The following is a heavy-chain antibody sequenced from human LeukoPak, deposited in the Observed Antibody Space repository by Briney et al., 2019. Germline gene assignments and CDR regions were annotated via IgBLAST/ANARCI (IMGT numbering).Heavy chain of an antibody. CDR2: INSDGSST. D-gene: IGHD3-3*01. Sequence: GGSLRLSCAASGFTFSSYWMHWVRQAPGKGLVWFSRINSDGSSTSYADSVKGRFTISRDNAKNTLYMQMNSLRAEDTAVYYCARSARYHFWSGYYDYWGQGTLVTVSS. J-gene: IGHJ4*02. V-gene: IGHV3-74*01. CDR1: GFTFSSYW. CDR3: ARSARYHFWSGYYDY.